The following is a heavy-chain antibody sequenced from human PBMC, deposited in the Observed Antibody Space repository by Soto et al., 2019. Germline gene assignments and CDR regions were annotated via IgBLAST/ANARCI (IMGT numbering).Heavy chain of an antibody. J-gene: IGHJ6*02. CDR1: GYTFTSSG. V-gene: IGHV1-58*02. D-gene: IGHD5-12*01. CDR3: AREGVAPYYYYGMDV. Sequence: ASVKVSCKASGYTFTSSGIHWVRQARGQRLEWIGWIVVGSGNTNYAQKFQDRVTMTTDTSTNTAYMELSSLRSDDTAVYYCAREGVAPYYYYGMDVWGQGTPVTVSS. CDR2: IVVGSGNT.